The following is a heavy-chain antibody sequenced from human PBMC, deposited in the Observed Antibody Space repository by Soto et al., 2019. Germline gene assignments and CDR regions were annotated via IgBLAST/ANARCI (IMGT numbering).Heavy chain of an antibody. J-gene: IGHJ4*02. CDR1: GFTFSSYG. Sequence: HPGGSLRLSCAASGFTFSSYGMHWVRQAPGKGLEWVAVISYDGSNKYYADSVKGRFTISRDNSKNTLYLQMNSLRAEDTAVYYCATTYYYDSSGYSDPLAPRDYWGQGTMVTVSS. V-gene: IGHV3-30*03. D-gene: IGHD3-22*01. CDR2: ISYDGSNK. CDR3: ATTYYYDSSGYSDPLAPRDY.